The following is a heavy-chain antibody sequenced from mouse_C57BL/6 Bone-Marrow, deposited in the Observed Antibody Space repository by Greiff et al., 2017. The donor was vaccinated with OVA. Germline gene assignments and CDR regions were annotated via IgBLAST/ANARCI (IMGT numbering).Heavy chain of an antibody. CDR2: IYPRSGNT. CDR3: ARKWVLAD. CDR1: GYTFTSYG. J-gene: IGHJ3*01. Sequence: QVQLQQSGAELARPGASVKLSCKASGYTFTSYGISWVKQRTGQGLEWIVEIYPRSGNTYYNEKFKGKATLTADKSSSTAYMELRSLTSVDSAVYFCARKWVLADWGQGTLVTVSA. V-gene: IGHV1-81*01.